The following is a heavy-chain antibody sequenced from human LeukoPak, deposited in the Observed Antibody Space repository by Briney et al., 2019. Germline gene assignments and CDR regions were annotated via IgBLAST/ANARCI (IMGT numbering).Heavy chain of an antibody. CDR3: ARGKTDYYDSSGYWGRIYYFDY. CDR1: GYTFTSYD. CDR2: MNPNSGNT. D-gene: IGHD3-22*01. V-gene: IGHV1-8*01. J-gene: IGHJ4*02. Sequence: GASVKVSCKASGYTFTSYDINWVRQATGQGLEWMGWMNPNSGNTGYAQKFQGRVTMTRNTSISTAYMELSSLRSEDTAVYYCARGKTDYYDSSGYWGRIYYFDYWGQGTLVTVSS.